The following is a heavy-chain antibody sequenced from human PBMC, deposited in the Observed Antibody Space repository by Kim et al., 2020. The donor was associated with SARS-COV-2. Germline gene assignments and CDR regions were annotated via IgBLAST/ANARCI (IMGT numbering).Heavy chain of an antibody. Sequence: VTVIWYDGSNKYYADSVKGRFTISRDNSKNTLYLQMNSLRAEDTAVYYCARNQGYCTNGVCPWSFDYWGQGTLVTVSS. CDR3: ARNQGYCTNGVCPWSFDY. D-gene: IGHD2-8*01. V-gene: IGHV3-33*01. J-gene: IGHJ4*02. CDR2: IWYDGSNK.